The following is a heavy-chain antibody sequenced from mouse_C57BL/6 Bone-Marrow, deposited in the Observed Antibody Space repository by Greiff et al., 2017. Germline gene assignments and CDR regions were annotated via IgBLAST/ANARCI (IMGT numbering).Heavy chain of an antibody. CDR1: GYTFTSSW. Sequence: VQLQQPGAELVKPGASVKLSCKASGYTFTSSWLQWVKQRPGQGLEWIGEIDPSDSYTNYNQKFKGKATLTVDTSSSTAYMQLSSLTSEDSAVYYCARGGYYGSSLAWFAYWGQGTLVIVSA. CDR2: IDPSDSYT. J-gene: IGHJ3*01. CDR3: ARGGYYGSSLAWFAY. V-gene: IGHV1-50*01. D-gene: IGHD1-1*01.